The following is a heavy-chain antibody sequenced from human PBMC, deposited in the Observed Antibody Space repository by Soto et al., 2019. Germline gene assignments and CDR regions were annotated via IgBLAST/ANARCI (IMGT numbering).Heavy chain of an antibody. J-gene: IGHJ4*02. Sequence: QVQLQESGPGLVKPSQTLSLTCTVSGGSISSGSYYWSWIRQHPGKGLEWIGYIYSTECTNYNPSLKSRLSISVDMSASQFSLKLSSVTVADTAVYYCARSDSSGKTRYYFDHWGQGTLVTVSS. CDR1: GGSISSGSYY. CDR3: ARSDSSGKTRYYFDH. V-gene: IGHV4-31*03. D-gene: IGHD3-22*01. CDR2: IYSTECT.